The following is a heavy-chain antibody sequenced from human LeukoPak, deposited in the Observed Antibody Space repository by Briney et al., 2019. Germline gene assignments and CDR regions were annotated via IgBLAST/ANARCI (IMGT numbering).Heavy chain of an antibody. CDR2: ISSSGSTI. J-gene: IGHJ4*02. CDR3: ARLPGADYFDY. Sequence: PGGSLRLSCAASGFTFSSYEMNWVRQAPGKGLEWISYISSSGSTIYYADSVKGRFTISRDNPKNSLYLQMNSLRAEDTAVYYCARLPGADYFDYWGQGTLVTVSS. D-gene: IGHD3-10*01. V-gene: IGHV3-48*03. CDR1: GFTFSSYE.